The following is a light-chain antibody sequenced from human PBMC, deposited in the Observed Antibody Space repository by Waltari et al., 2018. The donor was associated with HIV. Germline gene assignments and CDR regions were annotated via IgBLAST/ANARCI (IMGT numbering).Light chain of an antibody. CDR2: GAS. CDR3: QQNNNWPQFT. Sequence: IVMTQSPATLSVSPGERVTLSCRASQSVRSNLAWYQQKPGQAPRLLIYGASTRATGIPARFSGSGSGTEFTLTISSLQSEDFAVYYCQQNNNWPQFTFGQGTRLEIK. CDR1: QSVRSN. J-gene: IGKJ5*01. V-gene: IGKV3-15*01.